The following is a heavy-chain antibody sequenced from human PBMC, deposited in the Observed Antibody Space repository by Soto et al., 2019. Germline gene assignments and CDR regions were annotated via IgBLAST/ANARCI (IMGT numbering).Heavy chain of an antibody. CDR1: GFTFSDYY. J-gene: IGHJ6*02. CDR3: ARGGLDIVVSGYYYYGMDV. CDR2: ISSSGSTI. D-gene: IGHD2-2*01. V-gene: IGHV3-11*01. Sequence: GGSLRLSCAASGFTFSDYYMSWIRHAPGKGLEWVSYISSSGSTIYYADSVKGRFTISRDNAKNSLYLQMNSLRAEDTAVYYCARGGLDIVVSGYYYYGMDVWGQGTTVTVSS.